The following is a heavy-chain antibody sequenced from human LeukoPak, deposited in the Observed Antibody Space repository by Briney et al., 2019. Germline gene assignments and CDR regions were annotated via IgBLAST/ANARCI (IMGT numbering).Heavy chain of an antibody. D-gene: IGHD1-26*01. V-gene: IGHV4-59*01. J-gene: IGHJ4*02. CDR1: GDSISSRYY. CDR2: IYYSGST. Sequence: SETLSLTCTVSGDSISSRYYWSWIRQPPGKGLEWVGYIYYSGSTSYSPSLKSRFTISVDTSKNQFSLRVNSVTAADTAVYYCARDIGGSYYFHYWGQGTLVTVSS. CDR3: ARDIGGSYYFHY.